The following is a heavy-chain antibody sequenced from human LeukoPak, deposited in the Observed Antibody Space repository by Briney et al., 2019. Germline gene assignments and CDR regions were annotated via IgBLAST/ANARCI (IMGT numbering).Heavy chain of an antibody. V-gene: IGHV1-2*02. CDR1: GYTFTGYY. CDR2: INPNSGGT. J-gene: IGHJ4*02. D-gene: IGHD6-19*01. CDR3: ARLIHSSGWYFDY. Sequence: GASVKVSCKASGYTFTGYYMHWVRQAPGQGLEWMGWINPNSGGTNYAQKFQGRVTMTRDTSISTAYMELSRLRSDDTAVYYCARLIHSSGWYFDYWGQGTLVTVSS.